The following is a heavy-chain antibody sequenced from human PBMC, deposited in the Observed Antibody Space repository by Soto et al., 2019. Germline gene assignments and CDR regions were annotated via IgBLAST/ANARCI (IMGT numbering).Heavy chain of an antibody. CDR2: IYYSGST. CDR3: GKQPRRAATVNSVINWFEP. CDR1: GGSISSSSSY. D-gene: IGHD4-17*01. Sequence: QLQLQESGPGLVKPSETLSLTCTVSGGSISSSSSYWGWIRQPPGKGLEWIGYIYYSGSTNYHPSPQARVPITVNTAQKQFSPKLNSLTAPKPALDFFGKQPRRAATVNSVINWFEPRGQGGLVTVSS. J-gene: IGHJ5*02. V-gene: IGHV4-39*01.